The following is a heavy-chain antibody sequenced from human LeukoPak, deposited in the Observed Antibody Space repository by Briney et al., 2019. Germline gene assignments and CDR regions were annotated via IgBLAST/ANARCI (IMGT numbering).Heavy chain of an antibody. CDR3: ASNGDYAYFDY. CDR1: GFTFSSYG. V-gene: IGHV3-33*01. J-gene: IGHJ4*02. CDR2: IWYDGSNK. Sequence: GGSLRLSCAASGFTFSSYGMHWVRQAPGKGLEWVAVIWYDGSNKYYADSVKGRFTIPRDNSKNTLYLQMNSLRAEDTAVYYCASNGDYAYFDYWGQGTLVTVSS. D-gene: IGHD4-17*01.